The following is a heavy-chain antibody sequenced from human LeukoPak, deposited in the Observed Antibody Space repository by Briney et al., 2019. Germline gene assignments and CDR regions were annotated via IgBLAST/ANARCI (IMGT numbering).Heavy chain of an antibody. CDR1: GFTFSDYY. CDR2: ISTSGST. CDR3: AKQAEWQSPGNFDY. J-gene: IGHJ4*02. Sequence: GGSLRLSCAASGFTFSDYYKSWIRQAPGKGLEWVSYISTSGSTYYADSVKGRFTISGDNSKNTLYLQMNSLRAEDTAVYYCAKQAEWQSPGNFDYWGQGTLVTVSS. V-gene: IGHV3-11*01. D-gene: IGHD3-3*01.